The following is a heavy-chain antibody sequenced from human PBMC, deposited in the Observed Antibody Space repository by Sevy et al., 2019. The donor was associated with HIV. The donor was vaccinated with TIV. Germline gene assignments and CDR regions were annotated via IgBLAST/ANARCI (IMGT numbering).Heavy chain of an antibody. V-gene: IGHV3-74*01. D-gene: IGHD3-22*01. J-gene: IGHJ4*02. CDR1: GFTFSSYW. CDR2: INSDGSST. CDR3: ARDRSNYYDSSGYNY. Sequence: GGSLRLSCAASGFTFSSYWMHWVRQAPGKGLVWVSRINSDGSSTSYADSVKGRLTISRDNAKNKLYLQMNSLRAEDAAVYYCARDRSNYYDSSGYNYWGQGTLVTVSS.